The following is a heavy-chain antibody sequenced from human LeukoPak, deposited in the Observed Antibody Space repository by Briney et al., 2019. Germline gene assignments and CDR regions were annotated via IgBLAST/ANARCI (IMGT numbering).Heavy chain of an antibody. Sequence: PGGSLRLSCAASGFTFSSYEMNWVRQAPGKGLEWISYISRGSSNVFYTDSAKGRFTIYRDDADNSLYLQMSSLRAEDTAIYYCARVLTGGIAAAAYWGQGTLVTVSS. J-gene: IGHJ4*02. CDR1: GFTFSSYE. CDR3: ARVLTGGIAAAAY. V-gene: IGHV3-48*03. CDR2: ISRGSSNV. D-gene: IGHD6-13*01.